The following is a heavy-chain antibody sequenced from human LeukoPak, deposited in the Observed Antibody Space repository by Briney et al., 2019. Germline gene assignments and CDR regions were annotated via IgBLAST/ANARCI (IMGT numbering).Heavy chain of an antibody. CDR2: INHSGST. D-gene: IGHD2-2*01. Sequence: SETLSLTCAVYGGSFSGYYWSWIRQPPGKGLEWIGEINHSGSTNYNPSLKSRVTISVDTSKNQFSLKLSSVTAADTAVYYCARSSEGWDIVVVPAAQAFDYWGQGTLVTVSS. V-gene: IGHV4-34*01. CDR3: ARSSEGWDIVVVPAAQAFDY. CDR1: GGSFSGYY. J-gene: IGHJ4*02.